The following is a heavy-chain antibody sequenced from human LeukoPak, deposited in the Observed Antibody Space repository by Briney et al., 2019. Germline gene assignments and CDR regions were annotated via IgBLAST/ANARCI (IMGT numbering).Heavy chain of an antibody. V-gene: IGHV1-3*03. Sequence: ASVKVSCKASGYTFTSYAMHWVRQAPGQRLEWMGWINAGNGNTKYSQEFQGRVTITRDTSASTAYVELSSLRSEDMAVYYCARGAPYSSGWLHWGQGTLVTVSS. J-gene: IGHJ4*02. CDR1: GYTFTSYA. CDR2: INAGNGNT. CDR3: ARGAPYSSGWLH. D-gene: IGHD6-19*01.